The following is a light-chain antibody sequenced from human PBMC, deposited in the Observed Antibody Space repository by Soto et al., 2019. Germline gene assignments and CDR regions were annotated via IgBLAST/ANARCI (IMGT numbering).Light chain of an antibody. V-gene: IGLV2-23*01. J-gene: IGLJ3*02. CDR3: CSYAGGNNWV. CDR2: EGS. Sequence: QSALTQPASVSGSPGQSITISCTGTSSDVGSYNLVSWYQHHPGKAPKLLIFEGSKRPSGVSYRFSGSKSGNTASLTISGLQAEDEADYHCCSYAGGNNWVFGGGTKLTVL. CDR1: SSDVGSYNL.